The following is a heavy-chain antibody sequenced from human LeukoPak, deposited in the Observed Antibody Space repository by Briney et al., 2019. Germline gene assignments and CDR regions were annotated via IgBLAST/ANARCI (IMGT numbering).Heavy chain of an antibody. Sequence: SETLSLTCTVSGGSISSSSYYWGWIRQPPGMGLECIGSIYYSGSTYYSSSLKSRVTISVDTSKNQFSLKLSSVTAADTAEYYCARLPRAAAPQYLQHWGQGTLVTVSS. CDR1: GGSISSSSYY. V-gene: IGHV4-39*01. D-gene: IGHD6-13*01. CDR3: ARLPRAAAPQYLQH. CDR2: IYYSGST. J-gene: IGHJ1*01.